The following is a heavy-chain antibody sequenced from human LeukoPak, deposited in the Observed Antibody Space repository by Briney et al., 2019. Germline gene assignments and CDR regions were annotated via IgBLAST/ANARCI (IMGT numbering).Heavy chain of an antibody. Sequence: GGSLRLSCAASGFTFSSYAMNWVRRAPGKGLEWVSGISGSGGSTYYADSVKGRFTISRDNSKNTLYLQMNSLRAEDTAVYYCAKDVAPGSGWFIFDYWGQGTLVTVSS. CDR3: AKDVAPGSGWFIFDY. CDR2: ISGSGGST. CDR1: GFTFSSYA. J-gene: IGHJ4*02. D-gene: IGHD6-19*01. V-gene: IGHV3-23*01.